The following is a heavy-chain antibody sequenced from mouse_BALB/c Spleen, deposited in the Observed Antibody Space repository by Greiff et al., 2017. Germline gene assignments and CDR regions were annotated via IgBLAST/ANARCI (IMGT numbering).Heavy chain of an antibody. CDR3: ARRDYRYDVFAY. CDR1: GYSFTGYF. Sequence: EVQLVESGPELVKPGASVKISCKASGYSFTGYFMNWVMQSHGKSLEWIGRINPYNGDTFYNQKFKGKATLTVDKSSSTAHMELRSLASEDSAVYYCARRDYRYDVFAYWGQGTLVTVSA. D-gene: IGHD2-14*01. J-gene: IGHJ3*01. V-gene: IGHV1-20*02. CDR2: INPYNGDT.